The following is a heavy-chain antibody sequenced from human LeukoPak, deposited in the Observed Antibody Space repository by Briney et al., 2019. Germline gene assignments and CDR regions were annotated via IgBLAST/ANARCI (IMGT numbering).Heavy chain of an antibody. D-gene: IGHD4-17*01. CDR2: IYYSGST. V-gene: IGHV4-59*08. J-gene: IGHJ6*03. CDR1: GGSIGSYY. CDR3: AGVKYGDYVSSYYYYYMDV. Sequence: AETLSLTCTVSGGSIGSYYGSWIRQPPGKGLEWIGYIYYSGSTNYNPSLKSRVTISVDTSKNQFSLKLSSVTAADTAVYYCAGVKYGDYVSSYYYYYMDVWGKGTTVTISS.